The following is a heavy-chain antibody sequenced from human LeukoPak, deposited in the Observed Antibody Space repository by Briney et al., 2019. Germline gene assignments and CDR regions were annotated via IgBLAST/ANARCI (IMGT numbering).Heavy chain of an antibody. CDR1: GFTFSSYA. J-gene: IGHJ3*02. CDR3: VKAPRTTVVGFDI. D-gene: IGHD4-11*01. V-gene: IGHV3-64D*09. Sequence: GGSLRLSCSASGFTFSSYAMHWVRQAPGKGLEYVSAISSTGGSTYYAGSVKGRFTISRDNSKNTLYLQMSSLRAEDTSVYYCVKAPRTTVVGFDIWGQGTMVTVSS. CDR2: ISSTGGST.